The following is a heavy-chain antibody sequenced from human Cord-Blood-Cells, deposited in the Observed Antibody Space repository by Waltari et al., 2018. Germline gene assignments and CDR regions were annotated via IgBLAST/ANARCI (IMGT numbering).Heavy chain of an antibody. V-gene: IGHV1-24*01. CDR3: ATGITMVQGVIITETDY. Sequence: QVQLVQSGAEVKKPGASVKVSCTVSGYTLTELSMPWVRQAPGKGLELMGGFYPEDGETIYAPKFQCRVTMTEDTSTDPAYMELSSLRSEDTAVYYYATGITMVQGVIITETDYWGQGTLVTVSS. CDR2: FYPEDGET. D-gene: IGHD3-10*01. J-gene: IGHJ4*02. CDR1: GYTLTELS.